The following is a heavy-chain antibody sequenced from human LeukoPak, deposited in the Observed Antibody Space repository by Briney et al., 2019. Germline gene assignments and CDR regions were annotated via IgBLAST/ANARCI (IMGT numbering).Heavy chain of an antibody. Sequence: ASVKVSCKASGYTFINYYIHWVRQAPGQGLEWMGITNPGGGSTSYAPKFQGRLIMTRDTSTSTVYMELSSLRCEDTAVYYCARENQPAGARFFDHWGQGILVTVSS. CDR3: ARENQPAGARFFDH. CDR1: GYTFINYY. CDR2: TNPGGGST. J-gene: IGHJ4*02. V-gene: IGHV1-46*01. D-gene: IGHD6-13*01.